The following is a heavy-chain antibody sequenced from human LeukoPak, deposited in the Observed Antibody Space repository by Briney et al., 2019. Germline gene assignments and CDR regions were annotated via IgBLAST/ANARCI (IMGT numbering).Heavy chain of an antibody. D-gene: IGHD4-17*01. Sequence: PSETLSLTCTVSGGSISSSTYYWGWIRQPPGKGLEWIGSIYYSGSTYYSPSLKCRVTISVDTSKNQFSLKLSSVTAADTAVYYCARHLLGGDYSEYFDYWGQGTLVTVSS. CDR3: ARHLLGGDYSEYFDY. CDR2: IYYSGST. V-gene: IGHV4-39*01. J-gene: IGHJ4*02. CDR1: GGSISSSTYY.